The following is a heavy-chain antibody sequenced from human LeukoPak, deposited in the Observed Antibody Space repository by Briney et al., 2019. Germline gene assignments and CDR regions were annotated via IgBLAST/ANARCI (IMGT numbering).Heavy chain of an antibody. CDR1: GYSISSGYY. D-gene: IGHD3-22*01. V-gene: IGHV4-38-2*02. Sequence: SETLSLTCTVSGYSISSGYYWGWIRQPPGKGLEWIGSIYHSGSTYYNPSLKSRGTISVDMSRNQFSLKLNSVTAADTAVYYCARDGASSGYYFDWGQGTLVTVSS. CDR2: IYHSGST. CDR3: ARDGASSGYYFD. J-gene: IGHJ4*02.